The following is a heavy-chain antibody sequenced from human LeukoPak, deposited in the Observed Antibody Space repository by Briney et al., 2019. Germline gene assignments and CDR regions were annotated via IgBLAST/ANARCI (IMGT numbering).Heavy chain of an antibody. J-gene: IGHJ6*02. CDR3: ARDGVYSNYPQEYYYGMDV. V-gene: IGHV1-18*01. D-gene: IGHD4-11*01. CDR2: ISAYNGNA. CDR1: GYTFNNYG. Sequence: ASVKVSCKASGYTFNNYGVTWVRQAPGQGLEWMGRISAYNGNANYARNLQDRVTMTTDTSTSTAYMELRRLRPSDTAVYYCARDGVYSNYPQEYYYGMDVWGQGTTVTVSS.